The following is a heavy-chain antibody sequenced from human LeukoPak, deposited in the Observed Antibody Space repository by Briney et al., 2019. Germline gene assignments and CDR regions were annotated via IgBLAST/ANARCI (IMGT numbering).Heavy chain of an antibody. D-gene: IGHD6-13*01. V-gene: IGHV3-30*04. CDR1: GFTFSSYA. CDR3: ARVGPSNSWHQLEY. J-gene: IGHJ4*02. Sequence: PGGSLRLSCAASGFTFSSYAMHWVRQAPGKGLEWVAVISYDGSNKYYADSVKGRFTISRDNSKNTLYLQMDSLRAEDRAVYYCARVGPSNSWHQLEYWGQGTLVTVSS. CDR2: ISYDGSNK.